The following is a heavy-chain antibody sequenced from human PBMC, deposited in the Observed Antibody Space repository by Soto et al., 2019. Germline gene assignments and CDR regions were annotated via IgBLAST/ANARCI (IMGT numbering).Heavy chain of an antibody. Sequence: PSETLSLTCTVSGGSISSYYWSWIRQPPGKGLEWIGYIYYSGSTNYNPSLKSRVTISVDTSKNQFSLKLSSVTAADTAVYYCARDQGYYGSGSYYKTPRYYYYGMDVWGQGTTVTVSS. CDR3: ARDQGYYGSGSYYKTPRYYYYGMDV. CDR2: IYYSGST. J-gene: IGHJ6*02. CDR1: GGSISSYY. V-gene: IGHV4-59*01. D-gene: IGHD3-10*01.